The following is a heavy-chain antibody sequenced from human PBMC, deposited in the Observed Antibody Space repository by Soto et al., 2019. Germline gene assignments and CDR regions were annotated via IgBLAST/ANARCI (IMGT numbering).Heavy chain of an antibody. J-gene: IGHJ4*02. CDR2: ISGSGGST. V-gene: IGHV3-23*01. CDR3: AKDKWFGELRGGTFDY. D-gene: IGHD3-10*01. CDR1: GFTFSSYA. Sequence: EVQLLESGGGLVQPGGSLRLSCAASGFTFSSYAMSWVRQAPGKGLEWVSAISGSGGSTYYADSVKGRFTISRDNSKNTLYLQMSSLRAEDTAVYYCAKDKWFGELRGGTFDYWGQGTLVTVSS.